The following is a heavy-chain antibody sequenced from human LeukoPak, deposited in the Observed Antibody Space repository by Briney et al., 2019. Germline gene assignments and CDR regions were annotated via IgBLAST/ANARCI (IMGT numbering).Heavy chain of an antibody. D-gene: IGHD4-17*01. Sequence: ASVKVSCKAPGGTFISYAISWVRQAPGQGLEWMGGIIPIFGTANYAQKFQGRVTITTDESTSTAYMELSSLRSEDTAVYYCARNSGDYYFDYWGQGTLVTVSS. J-gene: IGHJ4*02. CDR1: GGTFISYA. CDR3: ARNSGDYYFDY. V-gene: IGHV1-69*05. CDR2: IIPIFGTA.